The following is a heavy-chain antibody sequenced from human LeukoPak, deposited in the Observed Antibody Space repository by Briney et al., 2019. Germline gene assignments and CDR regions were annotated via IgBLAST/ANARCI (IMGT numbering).Heavy chain of an antibody. CDR3: ARRIKYSSSWALLNWFDP. Sequence: PSETLSLTCSVSGASLSRSTYYWGWIRQPPGKGLEWIGSVFYSGSTYYSPSLKSRVTMSVDTSKNQFSLKLSSVTAADTAVYYCARRIKYSSSWALLNWFDPWGQGTLVTVSS. CDR2: VFYSGST. V-gene: IGHV4-39*07. J-gene: IGHJ5*02. D-gene: IGHD6-13*01. CDR1: GASLSRSTYY.